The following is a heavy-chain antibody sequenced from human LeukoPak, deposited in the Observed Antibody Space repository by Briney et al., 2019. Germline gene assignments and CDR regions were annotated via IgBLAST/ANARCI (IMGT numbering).Heavy chain of an antibody. J-gene: IGHJ4*02. CDR1: GFTFSSYE. D-gene: IGHD3-16*02. V-gene: IGHV3-48*03. CDR3: ARDVVGVIRFDY. Sequence: GGSLRLSCAASGFTFSSYEMNWVRQAPGKGLEWVSYISSSGSTIYYADSVEGRFTISRDNAKNSLYLQMNSLRAEDTAVYYCARDVVGVIRFDYWGQGTLVTVSS. CDR2: ISSSGSTI.